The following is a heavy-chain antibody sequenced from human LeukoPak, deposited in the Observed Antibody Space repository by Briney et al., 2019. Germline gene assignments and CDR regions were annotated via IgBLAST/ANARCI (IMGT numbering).Heavy chain of an antibody. V-gene: IGHV3-7*01. D-gene: IGHD6-13*01. J-gene: IGHJ4*01. CDR2: IKQDGSEK. CDR3: GSDGKAPGLYFDL. Sequence: GGSLRLSCGVSGFTFSDYWMNWVRQAPGKGLEWVASIKQDGSEKSYVDSVKGRFTISRENAKNSLYLQMSSLRAEDTAVYYCGSDGKAPGLYFDLWGQGTLVTVSS. CDR1: GFTFSDYW.